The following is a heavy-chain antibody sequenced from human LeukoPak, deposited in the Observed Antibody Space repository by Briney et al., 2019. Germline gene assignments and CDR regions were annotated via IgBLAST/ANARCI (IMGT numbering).Heavy chain of an antibody. Sequence: GGSLRLSCAASGFTFSSYWMSWVRQAPGKGLEWVANIKQDGSEKYYVDSVKGRFTISRDNAKNSLYLQMNSLRAEDTAVYYCARDSDYGDYDAVDIWGQGTMVTVSS. CDR2: IKQDGSEK. CDR3: ARDSDYGDYDAVDI. CDR1: GFTFSSYW. J-gene: IGHJ3*02. V-gene: IGHV3-7*01. D-gene: IGHD4-17*01.